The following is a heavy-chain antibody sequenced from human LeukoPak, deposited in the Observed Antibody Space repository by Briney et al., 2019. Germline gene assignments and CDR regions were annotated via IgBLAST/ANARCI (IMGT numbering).Heavy chain of an antibody. CDR3: ARESTVTTPYFDY. J-gene: IGHJ4*02. Sequence: GGSLRLSCAASGFTVSSSYMSWVRQAPGKGREWVSVIYSGGSTYYADSVQGPFTISRDNSKNTLYLEMNSLRAEDTAVYYCARESTVTTPYFDYWGQGTLVTVAS. CDR2: IYSGGST. CDR1: GFTVSSSY. D-gene: IGHD4-17*01. V-gene: IGHV3-53*01.